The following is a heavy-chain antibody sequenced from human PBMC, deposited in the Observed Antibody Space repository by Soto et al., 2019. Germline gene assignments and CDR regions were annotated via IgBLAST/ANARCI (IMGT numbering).Heavy chain of an antibody. CDR1: GFTFSDYY. J-gene: IGHJ6*02. CDR2: ISSSSSYT. D-gene: IGHD5-18*01. Sequence: QVQLVESGGGLVKPGGSLRLSCAASGFTFSDYYMSWIRQAPGKGLEWVSYISSSSSYTNYADSVKGRFTISRDNAKNSLYLQMNSLRAEDTAVYYCARGPAYTAMDYYYYYGMDVWGQGTTVTVSS. CDR3: ARGPAYTAMDYYYYYGMDV. V-gene: IGHV3-11*06.